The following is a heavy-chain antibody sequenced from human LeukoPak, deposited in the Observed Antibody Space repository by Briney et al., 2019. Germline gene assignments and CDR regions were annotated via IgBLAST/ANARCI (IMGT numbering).Heavy chain of an antibody. J-gene: IGHJ6*03. CDR1: GGSISSGYY. V-gene: IGHV4-38-2*02. Sequence: SETLSLTCTVSGGSISSGYYWGWIRQPPGKGLEWIGSIYHSGSTYYNPSLKSRVTMSVDTSKNQFSLKLSSVTAADTAVYYCARENTAMVLGYYYYYYMDVWGKGTTVTISS. CDR2: IYHSGST. CDR3: ARENTAMVLGYYYYYYMDV. D-gene: IGHD5-18*01.